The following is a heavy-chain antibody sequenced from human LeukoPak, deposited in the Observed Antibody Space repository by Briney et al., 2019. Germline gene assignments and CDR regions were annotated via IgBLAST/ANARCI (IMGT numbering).Heavy chain of an antibody. J-gene: IGHJ6*04. CDR2: ISSSSSYI. V-gene: IGHV3-21*01. CDR1: GFTFSSYS. D-gene: IGHD2-2*01. CDR3: ARAGCSSTSYYSRIYYYYYGMDV. Sequence: PGGSLRLSCAASGFTFSSYSMNWVRQAPGKGLEWVSSISSSSSYIYYADSVKGRFTISRDNAKNSLYLQMNSLRAEDTAVYYCARAGCSSTSYYSRIYYYYYGMDVWGKGTTVTVSS.